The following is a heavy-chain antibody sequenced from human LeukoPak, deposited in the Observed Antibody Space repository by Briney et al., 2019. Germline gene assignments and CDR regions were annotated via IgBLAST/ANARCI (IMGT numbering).Heavy chain of an antibody. CDR1: GFTFSSYS. J-gene: IGHJ6*02. V-gene: IGHV3-21*01. Sequence: GGSLRLSCAASGFTFSSYSMNWVRQAPGKGLEWVSSISSSSGYIYYADSMKGRFTFSRDNSKNTLYLQMNSLRTEDTAVYYCARDRYCSGGGCPDYYYGMDVWGQGTTVTVSS. D-gene: IGHD2-15*01. CDR2: ISSSSGYI. CDR3: ARDRYCSGGGCPDYYYGMDV.